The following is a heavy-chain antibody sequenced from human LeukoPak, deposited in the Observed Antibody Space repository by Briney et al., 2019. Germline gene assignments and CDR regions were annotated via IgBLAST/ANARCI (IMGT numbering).Heavy chain of an antibody. CDR2: IYYSGST. Sequence: SETLSLTCTVAGGSISRGGYYWSWIRQHPGKGLEWIGYIYYSGSTYYNQSLKSRVTISVDTSKNQFSLKLGSVTAADTAVYYCARDKGAYYDSSGHLDYWGQGTLVTVSS. J-gene: IGHJ4*02. V-gene: IGHV4-31*03. CDR1: GGSISRGGYY. CDR3: ARDKGAYYDSSGHLDY. D-gene: IGHD3-22*01.